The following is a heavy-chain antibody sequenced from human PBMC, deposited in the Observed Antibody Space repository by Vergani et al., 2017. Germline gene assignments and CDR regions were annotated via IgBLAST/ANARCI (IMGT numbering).Heavy chain of an antibody. V-gene: IGHV1-69*02. CDR3: ARSGVVVPAAIGGWFDP. J-gene: IGHJ5*02. CDR1: GGTFSSYT. CDR2: IIPILGIA. D-gene: IGHD2-2*02. Sequence: QVQLVQSGAEVKKPGSSVKVSCKASGGTFSSYTISWVRQAPGQGLEWMGRIIPILGIANYAQKFQGRVTLTADKSTSTAYMELSSLRSEDTAVYYCARSGVVVPAAIGGWFDPWGQGTLVTVSS.